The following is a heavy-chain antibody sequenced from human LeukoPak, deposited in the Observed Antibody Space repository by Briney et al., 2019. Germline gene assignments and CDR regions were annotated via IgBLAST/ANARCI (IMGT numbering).Heavy chain of an antibody. CDR2: ISSSGSTI. CDR3: AKARKLIVVVSAAMFSWFDP. V-gene: IGHV3-11*04. D-gene: IGHD2-2*01. J-gene: IGHJ5*02. CDR1: GFTFSDYY. Sequence: PGGSLRLSCAASGFTFSDYYMSWIRQAPGKGLGWVSYISSSGSTIYYADSVKGRFTISRDNAKNSLYLQMNSLRAEDTAVYYCAKARKLIVVVSAAMFSWFDPWGQGTLVTVSS.